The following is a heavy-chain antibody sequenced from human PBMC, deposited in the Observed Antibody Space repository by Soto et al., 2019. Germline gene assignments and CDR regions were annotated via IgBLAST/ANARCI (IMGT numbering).Heavy chain of an antibody. Sequence: GGSLRLSCAASGFTFSSYGMHWVRQAPGKGLEWVAVISYDGSNKYYADSVKGRFTISRDNSKNTLYLQMNSLRAEDTAVYYCAKSRDASNPYFDYWRQGTLVTVSS. CDR1: GFTFSSYG. J-gene: IGHJ4*02. V-gene: IGHV3-30*18. CDR2: ISYDGSNK. CDR3: AKSRDASNPYFDY. D-gene: IGHD2-2*01.